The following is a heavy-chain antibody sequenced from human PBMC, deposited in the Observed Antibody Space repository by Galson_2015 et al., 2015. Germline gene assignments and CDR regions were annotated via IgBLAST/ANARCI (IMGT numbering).Heavy chain of an antibody. CDR2: ISSSGSTI. V-gene: IGHV3-48*03. J-gene: IGHJ4*02. CDR3: ARVPGGPVVVPAAIDY. D-gene: IGHD2-2*01. CDR1: GFTFSSYE. Sequence: SLRLSCAASGFTFSSYEMNWVRQAPGKGLEWVSYISSSGSTIYYADSVKGRFTISRDNAKNSLYLQMNSLRAEDTAVYYCARVPGGPVVVPAAIDYWGQGTLVTVSS.